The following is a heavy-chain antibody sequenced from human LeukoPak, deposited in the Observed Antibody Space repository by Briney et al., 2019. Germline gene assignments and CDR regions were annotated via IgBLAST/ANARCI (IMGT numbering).Heavy chain of an antibody. D-gene: IGHD4-17*01. CDR1: GFTFTTYS. CDR2: ISSGSRAI. Sequence: GGSLRLSCEASGFTFTTYSMTWVRQAPGKGLEWVSIISSGSRAIFSADALKGRFTISRDDAKNLLYLDMNSLRAEDTAVYYCARAHAAVTRHFDFWGQGTLVTVSS. J-gene: IGHJ4*02. CDR3: ARAHAAVTRHFDF. V-gene: IGHV3-21*01.